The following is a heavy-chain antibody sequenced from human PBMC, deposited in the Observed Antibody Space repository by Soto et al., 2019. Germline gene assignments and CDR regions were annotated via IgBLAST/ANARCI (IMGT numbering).Heavy chain of an antibody. V-gene: IGHV1-18*01. CDR1: GYTFTSYG. CDR2: SNAYNGNT. J-gene: IGHJ6*04. CDR3: XXXXXXXXXXXXXXXXDV. Sequence: QVQLVQSGAEVKKPGASVKVSCKASGYTFTSYGISWVRQAPGQGLEWXXXSNAYNGNTNYAQKLQGRVTMTTDTXXXXXXXXXXXXXXXXXXXXXXXXXXXXXXXXXXXXXXDVWGKGTTVTVSS.